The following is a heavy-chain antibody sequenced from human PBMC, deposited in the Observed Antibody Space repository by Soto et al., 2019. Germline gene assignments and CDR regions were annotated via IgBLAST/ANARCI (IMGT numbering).Heavy chain of an antibody. CDR1: GFTVSSNY. Sequence: EVQLVESGGGLVQPGGSLRLSCAASGFTVSSNYMSWVRQAPGKGLEWVSVIYSGGSTYYADSVKGRFTISRHKSKNALYLQMNSLRAEDTAVYYCARGRAAPQHDYGDLDGRGGAFDIWGQGTMVTVSS. D-gene: IGHD4-17*01. V-gene: IGHV3-53*04. CDR3: ARGRAAPQHDYGDLDGRGGAFDI. CDR2: IYSGGST. J-gene: IGHJ3*02.